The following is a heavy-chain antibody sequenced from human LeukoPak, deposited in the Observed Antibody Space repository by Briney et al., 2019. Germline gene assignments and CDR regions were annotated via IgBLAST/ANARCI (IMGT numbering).Heavy chain of an antibody. J-gene: IGHJ4*02. D-gene: IGHD6-19*01. CDR2: IQNDASKK. CDR3: AKDPTHGWGFEN. CDR1: GFTFSTYG. V-gene: IGHV3-30*02. Sequence: GRSLRLSWATAGFTFSTYGMQWGRQAPGKGLEWVAFIQNDASKKYYADPVKGRFTISRANSKNTLYLQLNSLRAEDTAVYYCAKDPTHGWGFENWGQGTLVTVSS.